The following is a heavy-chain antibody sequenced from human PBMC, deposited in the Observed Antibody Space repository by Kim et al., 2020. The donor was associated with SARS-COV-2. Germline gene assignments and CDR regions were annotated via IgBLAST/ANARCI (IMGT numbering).Heavy chain of an antibody. V-gene: IGHV3-7*01. CDR1: GFTFSTYW. J-gene: IGHJ6*02. Sequence: GGSLRLSCAASGFTFSTYWMNWVRQAPGKGLEWVANIKEDGSEKYYVDSVKGRFTISRDNAENSLYLQMYSLTAEDTAVYFCLRGWGLDYQYGLDLWGQGPTVTLS. CDR3: LRGWGLDYQYGLDL. D-gene: IGHD1-26*01. CDR2: IKEDGSEK.